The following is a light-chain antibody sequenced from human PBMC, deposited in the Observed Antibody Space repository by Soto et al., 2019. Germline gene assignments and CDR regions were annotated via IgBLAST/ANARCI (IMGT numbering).Light chain of an antibody. V-gene: IGKV1-39*01. CDR1: QSISSY. J-gene: IGKJ4*01. CDR3: QQSYSTLLT. Sequence: DIQMTQSPSSLSASVGDRVTITCRASQSISSYLNWYQQKPGKAPNLLIYAASSLQSGVPSRFSGSGSGTAFTLTISSLQPEDFATYYCQQSYSTLLTFGGGTKVAIK. CDR2: AAS.